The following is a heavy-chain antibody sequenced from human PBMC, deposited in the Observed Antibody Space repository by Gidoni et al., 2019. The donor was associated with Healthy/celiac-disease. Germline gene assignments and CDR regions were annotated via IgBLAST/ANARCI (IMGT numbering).Heavy chain of an antibody. CDR2: ISDDVSNK. Sequence: QVQLVESGGGVVQPGRSLRLSCAASGFTFSSYAMHWVRQAPGKGLEWVAVISDDVSNKYYADSVKGRFTISRDNSNNTLYLQMNSLRAEDTAVYYCARDEGPYYYELIDYWGQGTLVTVSS. CDR1: GFTFSSYA. D-gene: IGHD3-22*01. J-gene: IGHJ4*02. V-gene: IGHV3-30*01. CDR3: ARDEGPYYYELIDY.